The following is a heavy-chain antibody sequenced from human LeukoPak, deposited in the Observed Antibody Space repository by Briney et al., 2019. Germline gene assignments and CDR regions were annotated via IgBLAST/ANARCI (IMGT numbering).Heavy chain of an antibody. V-gene: IGHV4-30-4*08. CDR3: SRAVQASLQPRFDP. Sequence: PSQTLSLTCTVSGASISSGDFYWSWIRQPQEKGLEWIGYIYFSGTVYYNPFLKSRVTISVDTSKNQFSLKLSSVTAADTAVYYCSRAVQASLQPRFDPWGQGTLVTVSS. D-gene: IGHD1-1*01. J-gene: IGHJ5*02. CDR1: GASISSGDFY. CDR2: IYFSGTV.